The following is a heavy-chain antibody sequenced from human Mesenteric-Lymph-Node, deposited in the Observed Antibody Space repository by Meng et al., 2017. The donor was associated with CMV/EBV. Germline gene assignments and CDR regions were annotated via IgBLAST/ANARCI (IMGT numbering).Heavy chain of an antibody. D-gene: IGHD3-22*01. V-gene: IGHV4-39*01. CDR3: ARQGSGYFYFDN. CDR2: IFYTGST. Sequence: SETLSLTCTVSGGSISSYYWSWIRQPPGKGLEWIGSIFYTGSTYYNPSLKSRVTIFVDTSKNQFSLKLSSVTAADTAVYYCARQGSGYFYFDNWGQGTLVTVPQ. J-gene: IGHJ4*02. CDR1: GGSISSYY.